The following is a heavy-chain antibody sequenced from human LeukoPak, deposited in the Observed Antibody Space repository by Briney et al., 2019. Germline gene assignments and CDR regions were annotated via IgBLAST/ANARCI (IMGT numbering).Heavy chain of an antibody. V-gene: IGHV3-23*01. CDR2: ISACGGGT. CDR1: GFTFSSNA. Sequence: GGSLRLSCAASGFTFSSNAMSWVRQAPGKGLEWVSGISACGGGTYYADSVKGRFTISRDNSKNTLYLQMNSLRAEDTAVYYCARFPLYCSSTSCYTNYFDYWGQGTLVTVSS. J-gene: IGHJ4*02. D-gene: IGHD2-2*02. CDR3: ARFPLYCSSTSCYTNYFDY.